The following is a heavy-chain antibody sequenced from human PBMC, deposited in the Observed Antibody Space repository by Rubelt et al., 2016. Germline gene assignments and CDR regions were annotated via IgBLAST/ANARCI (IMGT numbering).Heavy chain of an antibody. J-gene: IGHJ4*02. D-gene: IGHD3-10*01. V-gene: IGHV1-18*01. CDR2: SAYNGNT. Sequence: SAYNGNTNYARKLQGRVTMTTDTSTSTAYMELRSLRSDDTAVYYCARVGRDEGYWGQGTLVTVSS. CDR3: ARVGRDEGY.